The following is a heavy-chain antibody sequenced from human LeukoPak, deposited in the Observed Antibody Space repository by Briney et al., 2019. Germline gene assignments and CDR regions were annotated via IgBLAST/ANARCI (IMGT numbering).Heavy chain of an antibody. CDR2: ISSSGITI. V-gene: IGHV3-11*04. J-gene: IGHJ6*03. Sequence: GGSLRLSCAASGFTFSDYYMSWIRQAPGKGLEWVSYISSSGITIYYADSVKGRFTISRDNAKNSVYLEMNSLRAEDTAVYYCARDPYSGGYGSYYYYYMDVWGKGTTVTISS. D-gene: IGHD1-26*01. CDR1: GFTFSDYY. CDR3: ARDPYSGGYGSYYYYYMDV.